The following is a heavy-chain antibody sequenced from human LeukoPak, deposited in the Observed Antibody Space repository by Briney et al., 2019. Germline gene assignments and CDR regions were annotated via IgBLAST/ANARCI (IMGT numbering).Heavy chain of an antibody. CDR1: GGSISSSSYY. V-gene: IGHV4-39*07. D-gene: IGHD6-13*01. Sequence: SETLSLTCTVSGGSISSSSYYWGWIRQPPGKGLEWIGSIYYSGSTYYNPALKSRVTISVDTSKNHFSLKVRSVTAADTAVYYCARGPFEAAGSGGAWFDPWGQGTLVTVSS. CDR3: ARGPFEAAGSGGAWFDP. CDR2: IYYSGST. J-gene: IGHJ5*02.